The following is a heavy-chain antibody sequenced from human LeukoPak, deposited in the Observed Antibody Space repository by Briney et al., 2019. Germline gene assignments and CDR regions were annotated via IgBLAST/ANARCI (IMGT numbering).Heavy chain of an antibody. Sequence: SQSLSLTCVVSGVRVSSNSAAWDWIRQSQSSGLEWLGRTYYRCKWYNDYVVCVKSRITINPDTSKNQFYLQLNSVTPEETAEYYCARETSHFDHWGQGTLVTVSS. J-gene: IGHJ4*02. CDR1: GVRVSSNSAA. CDR3: ARETSHFDH. CDR2: TYYRCKWYN. V-gene: IGHV6-1*01.